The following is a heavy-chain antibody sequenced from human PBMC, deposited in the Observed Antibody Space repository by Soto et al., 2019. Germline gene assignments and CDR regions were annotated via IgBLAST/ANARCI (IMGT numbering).Heavy chain of an antibody. J-gene: IGHJ4*02. D-gene: IGHD3-22*01. CDR2: INPYGGAA. CDR3: ARDRSHISAYWWLDY. CDR1: GYTFTSTW. V-gene: IGHV1-46*01. Sequence: QVQLVQSGAEVKKPGASVKVSCKASGYTFTSTWMHWVRQAPGQGLEWMGIINPYGGAATYAEKFQGRVTMTRDTSTATDYMELSSLRSEDTAMYYCARDRSHISAYWWLDYGGKGTQFTVSS.